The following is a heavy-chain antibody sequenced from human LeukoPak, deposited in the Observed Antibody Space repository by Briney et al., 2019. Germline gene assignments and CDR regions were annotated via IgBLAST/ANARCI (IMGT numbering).Heavy chain of an antibody. CDR2: ISTSSSYK. J-gene: IGHJ4*02. CDR3: ARFDSASGTGFDC. D-gene: IGHD6-13*01. V-gene: IGHV3-21*01. CDR1: GFTFNNYD. Sequence: GGSLRLSCAASGFTFNNYDMNWVRLAPGRGLEWVSSISTSSSYKYYADSLKGRFTVSRDNAKNSLYLHMNSLRAEDTAVYWCARFDSASGTGFDCWGQGTPVTVSS.